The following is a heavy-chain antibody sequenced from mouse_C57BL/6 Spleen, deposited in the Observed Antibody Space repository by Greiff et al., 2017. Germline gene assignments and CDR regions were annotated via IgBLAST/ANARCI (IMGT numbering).Heavy chain of an antibody. Sequence: VQLQESGPELVKPGASVKISCKASGYAFSSSWMNWVKQRPGKGLEWIGRIYPGDGDTNYNGKFKGKATLTADKSSSTAYMQLSSLTSADSAVYFCARTGTGFDYWGRGTTLTVSS. CDR2: IYPGDGDT. V-gene: IGHV1-82*01. J-gene: IGHJ2*01. D-gene: IGHD4-1*01. CDR3: ARTGTGFDY. CDR1: GYAFSSSW.